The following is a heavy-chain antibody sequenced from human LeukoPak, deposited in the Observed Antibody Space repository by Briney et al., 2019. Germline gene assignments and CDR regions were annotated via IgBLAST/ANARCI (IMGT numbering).Heavy chain of an antibody. D-gene: IGHD2-8*01. CDR3: AKNGPRSANYYYYMDV. J-gene: IGHJ6*03. Sequence: GGSLRLSCAASGFTFSSYAMHWVRQAPGKGLEWVAVISYDGSNKYYADSVKGRFTISRDNSKNTLYLQMNSLRAEDTAVYYCAKNGPRSANYYYYMDVWGKGTTVTVSS. CDR2: ISYDGSNK. V-gene: IGHV3-30-3*02. CDR1: GFTFSSYA.